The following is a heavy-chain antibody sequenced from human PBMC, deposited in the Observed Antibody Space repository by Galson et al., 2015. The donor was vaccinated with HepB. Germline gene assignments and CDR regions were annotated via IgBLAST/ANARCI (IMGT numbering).Heavy chain of an antibody. V-gene: IGHV3-23*01. CDR3: ATDEFWSGYYFDY. J-gene: IGHJ4*02. D-gene: IGHD3-3*01. CDR2: ISGSGGST. Sequence: LRLSCAASGFTFSSYALSWVRQAPGKGLEWVSAISGSGGSTYYADSVKARFTISRDNSKNTLYLQMDTLRAEDTAVYYCATDEFWSGYYFDYWGQGTLVTVSS. CDR1: GFTFSSYA.